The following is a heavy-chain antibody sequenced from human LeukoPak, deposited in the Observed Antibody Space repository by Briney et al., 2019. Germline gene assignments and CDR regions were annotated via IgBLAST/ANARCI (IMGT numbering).Heavy chain of an antibody. D-gene: IGHD3-9*01. J-gene: IGHJ4*02. V-gene: IGHV3-23*01. CDR2: LSGSGGTT. Sequence: GGSLRLSCAPSGFTFSAYPMSWVRQAPGKGLEWISGLSGSGGTTYYADSVKGRFTVSRDNSKNTLFMQMNSLRAEDTAVYYCTKSILSGSFRMSIDYWGQGTLVTVSS. CDR1: GFTFSAYP. CDR3: TKSILSGSFRMSIDY.